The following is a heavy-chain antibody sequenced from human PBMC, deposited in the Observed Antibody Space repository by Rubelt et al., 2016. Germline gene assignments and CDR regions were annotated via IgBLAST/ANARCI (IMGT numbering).Heavy chain of an antibody. V-gene: IGHV5-10-1*04. CDR3: ARHAGDGGNSEDWFDP. J-gene: IGHJ5*02. CDR2: IDPSDSYT. CDR1: GYSFTSYW. Sequence: EVQLVQSGAEVKKPGESLRISCKGSGYSFTSYWISWVRQMPGKGLEWMGRIDPSDSYTDYSPSFQGQGTTSADKSISTAYLQWSSLKASDTAMYYCARHAGDGGNSEDWFDPWGQGTLVTVSS. D-gene: IGHD4-23*01.